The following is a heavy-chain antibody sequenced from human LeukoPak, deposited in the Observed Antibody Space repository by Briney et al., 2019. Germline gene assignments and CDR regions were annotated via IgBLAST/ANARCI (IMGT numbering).Heavy chain of an antibody. D-gene: IGHD4-17*01. CDR1: GNSISSGDNY. CDR3: ARGMYVDSISWHFDL. CDR2: IYTSGST. V-gene: IGHV4-61*02. J-gene: IGHJ2*01. Sequence: PSETLSLTCTVSGNSISSGDNYWSWIRQPAGKGLEWIGRIYTSGSTNYNPSLKSRVTISVDTSKNQFSLRLSSMTAADTAVYYCARGMYVDSISWHFDLWGRGTLVTVSS.